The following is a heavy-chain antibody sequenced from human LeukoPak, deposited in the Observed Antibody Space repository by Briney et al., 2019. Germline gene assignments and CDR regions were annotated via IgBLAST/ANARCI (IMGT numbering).Heavy chain of an antibody. D-gene: IGHD1-1*01. Sequence: SETLSLTCTVSGGSIGSSSYYWGWIRQPPGKGLEWIGSMSYSGSTYHSPSLKGRVTMSLDTSRNQFSLKLRSVTAADTAVYYCARGSSTGTTRLDYWGQGTLVTVSS. J-gene: IGHJ4*02. V-gene: IGHV4-39*01. CDR2: MSYSGST. CDR3: ARGSSTGTTRLDY. CDR1: GGSIGSSSYY.